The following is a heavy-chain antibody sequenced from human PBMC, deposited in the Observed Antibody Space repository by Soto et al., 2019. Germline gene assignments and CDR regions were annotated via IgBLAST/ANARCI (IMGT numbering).Heavy chain of an antibody. CDR1: GGTFSSYA. J-gene: IGHJ6*02. Sequence: QVQLVQSGAEVKKPGSSVKVSCKASGGTFSSYAISWVRQAPGQGLEWMGGIIPIFGTANYAQKFQGRVTITADESPSTAYMELSSLRSEDTAVYYCARDSADYVWGSYRLHGMDVWGQGTTVTVSS. CDR3: ARDSADYVWGSYRLHGMDV. D-gene: IGHD3-16*02. CDR2: IIPIFGTA. V-gene: IGHV1-69*12.